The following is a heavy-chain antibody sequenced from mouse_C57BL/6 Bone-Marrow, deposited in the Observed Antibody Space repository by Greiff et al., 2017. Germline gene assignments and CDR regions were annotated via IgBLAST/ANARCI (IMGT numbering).Heavy chain of an antibody. V-gene: IGHV1-69*01. J-gene: IGHJ2*01. Sequence: QVQLQQPGAELVMPGASVKLSCKASGYTFTSYWMHWVKQRPGQGLEWIGEIDPSDSYTNYNQKFKGKSTLTVDKSSSPAYMQLSSLTSEDSAVYYCGRWGYDDFDYWGQGTTLTVSS. CDR1: GYTFTSYW. CDR3: GRWGYDDFDY. CDR2: IDPSDSYT. D-gene: IGHD2-2*01.